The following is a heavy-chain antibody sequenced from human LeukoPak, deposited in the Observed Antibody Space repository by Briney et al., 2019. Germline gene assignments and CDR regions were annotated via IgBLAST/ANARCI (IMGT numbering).Heavy chain of an antibody. V-gene: IGHV1-18*01. J-gene: IGHJ5*02. CDR3: ARDGMRTTPAYNWFDP. Sequence: GASVKVSCKASGYTFTSYGISWVRQAPGQGLEWMGWISAYNGNTNYAQKLQGRVTMTTDTSTSTAYMELRSLRSDDTAVYYCARDGMRTTPAYNWFDPRGQGTLVIVSS. D-gene: IGHD1-1*01. CDR1: GYTFTSYG. CDR2: ISAYNGNT.